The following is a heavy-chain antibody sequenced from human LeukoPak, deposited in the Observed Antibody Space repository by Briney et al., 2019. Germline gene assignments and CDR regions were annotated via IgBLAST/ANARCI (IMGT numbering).Heavy chain of an antibody. D-gene: IGHD5-24*01. J-gene: IGHJ4*02. V-gene: IGHV1-2*06. Sequence: ASVKVSCKASGYTFTGYYMHWVRQAPGQGLEWMGRMNLNSGGTNYAQKFQGRVTMTRDTSISTAYMELSRLRSDDTAVHYCARDKGRDGYTAFDYWGQGTLVTVSS. CDR2: MNLNSGGT. CDR1: GYTFTGYY. CDR3: ARDKGRDGYTAFDY.